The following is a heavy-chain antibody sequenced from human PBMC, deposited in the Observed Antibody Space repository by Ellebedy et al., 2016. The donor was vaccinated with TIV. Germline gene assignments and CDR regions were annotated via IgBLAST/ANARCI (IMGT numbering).Heavy chain of an antibody. D-gene: IGHD5-18*01. V-gene: IGHV3-66*04. CDR2: IYSGGTT. J-gene: IGHJ4*02. CDR1: EFTVRSNY. CDR3: AGHGDRAMTH. Sequence: PGGSLRLSFPASEFTVRSNYMSWVRQAPGKGLEWVSVIYSGGTTHYADTVKGRFTISRDKSKNTRYLQMNSLRAEDTAVYYCAGHGDRAMTHWGQGTLVTVSS.